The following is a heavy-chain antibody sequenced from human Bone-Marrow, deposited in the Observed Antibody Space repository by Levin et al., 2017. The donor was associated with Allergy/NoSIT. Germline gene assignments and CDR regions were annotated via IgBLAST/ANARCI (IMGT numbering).Heavy chain of an antibody. V-gene: IGHV3-30-3*01. D-gene: IGHD6-13*01. CDR2: ISYDGSNK. CDR3: ARQGRLLLAAAEGFDY. J-gene: IGHJ4*02. CDR1: GFTFSSYA. Sequence: LSLTCAASGFTFSSYAMHWVRQAPGKGLEWVAVISYDGSNKYYADSVKGRFTISRDNSKNTLYLQMNSLRAEDTAVYYCARQGRLLLAAAEGFDYWGQGTLVTVSS.